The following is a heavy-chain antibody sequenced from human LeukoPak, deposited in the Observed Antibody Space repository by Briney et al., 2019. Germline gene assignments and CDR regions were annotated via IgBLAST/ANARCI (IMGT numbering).Heavy chain of an antibody. CDR1: GYTFTGYY. Sequence: ASVKVSCKASGYTFTGYYMHWVRQAPGQGLEWMGWINPNSGGTNYAQKFQGRVTMTRDTFISTAYMELSRLRSDDTAVYYCARGVTSSDAFDIWGQGTMVTVSS. CDR2: INPNSGGT. D-gene: IGHD4-23*01. CDR3: ARGVTSSDAFDI. J-gene: IGHJ3*02. V-gene: IGHV1-2*02.